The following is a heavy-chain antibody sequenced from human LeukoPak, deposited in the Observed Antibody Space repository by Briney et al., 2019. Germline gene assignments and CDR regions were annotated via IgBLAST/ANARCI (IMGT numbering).Heavy chain of an antibody. CDR2: MNPNSGNT. J-gene: IGHJ6*02. CDR1: GYTFTSYD. D-gene: IGHD3-10*02. Sequence: ASVKVFCKASGYTFTSYDINWVRQATGQGLEWMGWMNPNSGNTGYAQKFQGRVTMTRNTSISTAYMELSSLRSEDTAAYYCARSVRIGTYYYYYGMDVWGQGTTVTVSS. V-gene: IGHV1-8*01. CDR3: ARSVRIGTYYYYYGMDV.